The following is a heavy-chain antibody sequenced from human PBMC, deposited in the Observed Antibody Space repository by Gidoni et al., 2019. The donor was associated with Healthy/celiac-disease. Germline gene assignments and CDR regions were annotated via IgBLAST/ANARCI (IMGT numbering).Heavy chain of an antibody. Sequence: QLQLQESGPGLVKPSETLSLTCTVSGGSISSSSYYWGWIRQPPGKGLEWIGSIYYSGSTYYNPSLKSRVTISVDTSKNQFSLKLSSVTAADTAVYYCARRGKATVVPTGWFDPWGQGTLVTVSS. CDR3: ARRGKATVVPTGWFDP. CDR2: IYYSGST. CDR1: GGSISSSSYY. J-gene: IGHJ5*02. D-gene: IGHD4-17*01. V-gene: IGHV4-39*01.